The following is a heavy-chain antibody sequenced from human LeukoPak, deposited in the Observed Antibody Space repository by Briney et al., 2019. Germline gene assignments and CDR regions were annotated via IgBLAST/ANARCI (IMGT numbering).Heavy chain of an antibody. Sequence: ASVKVSCKASGYTFTGYYMHWVRQAPGQGLEWMGWINPNSGGTNYAQKFQGRVTMTRDTSISTAYMELSRLRSDDTAVYYCALHPPRGDCGYDYTDYWGQGTLVTVSS. CDR1: GYTFTGYY. CDR2: INPNSGGT. D-gene: IGHD5-12*01. J-gene: IGHJ4*02. V-gene: IGHV1-2*02. CDR3: ALHPPRGDCGYDYTDY.